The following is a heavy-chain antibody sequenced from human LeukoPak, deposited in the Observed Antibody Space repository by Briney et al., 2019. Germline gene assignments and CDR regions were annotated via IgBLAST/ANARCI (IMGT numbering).Heavy chain of an antibody. Sequence: PSETLSLTCTVSGGSISGSSYYWAWIRQPPGKGLEWIGSIYYSGNAFYNASLKSRVTILVDPSKNQFSLEVDSVTAADTAMYYCASQLDTTGYYVGFFDSWGQGALVTVSS. CDR1: GGSISGSSYY. CDR2: IYYSGNA. V-gene: IGHV4-39*01. CDR3: ASQLDTTGYYVGFFDS. D-gene: IGHD3-9*01. J-gene: IGHJ4*02.